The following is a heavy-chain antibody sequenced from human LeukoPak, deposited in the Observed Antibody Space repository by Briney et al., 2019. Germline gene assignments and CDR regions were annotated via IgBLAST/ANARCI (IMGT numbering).Heavy chain of an antibody. CDR2: ISWNSGSI. J-gene: IGHJ3*02. Sequence: GGSLRLSCAASGFTFYNYAMHWVRQAPGKGLEWVSGISWNSGSIGYADSVKGRFTISRDNAKNSLYLQMNSLRAEDTALYYCAKDRSGSYRDAFDIWGQGTMVTVSS. D-gene: IGHD1-26*01. CDR3: AKDRSGSYRDAFDI. CDR1: GFTFYNYA. V-gene: IGHV3-9*01.